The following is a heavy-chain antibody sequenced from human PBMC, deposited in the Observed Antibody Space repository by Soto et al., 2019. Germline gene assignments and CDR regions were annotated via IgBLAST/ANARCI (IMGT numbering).Heavy chain of an antibody. Sequence: SETLSLTCTVSDDSISSNYWSWIRQPPGKGLEWIGNIHYSGSTYYNPSLKSRVTISVDTSKNQFSLKLSSVTAADTAVYYCARWPQLEPRFDYWGQGTLVTVSS. CDR2: IHYSGST. CDR3: ARWPQLEPRFDY. CDR1: DDSISSNY. J-gene: IGHJ4*02. V-gene: IGHV4-59*12. D-gene: IGHD1-1*01.